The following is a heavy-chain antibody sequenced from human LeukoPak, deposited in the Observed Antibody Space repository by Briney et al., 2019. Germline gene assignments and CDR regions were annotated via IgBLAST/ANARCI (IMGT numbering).Heavy chain of an antibody. V-gene: IGHV4-59*08. J-gene: IGHJ6*02. CDR1: GGSISSYY. CDR3: ARHRDGYYYYGMDV. CDR2: IYYSGST. D-gene: IGHD3-10*01. Sequence: SETLSLTCTVSGGSISSYYWSWIRQPPGKGLEWIGYIYYSGSTNYNPSLKSRVTISVDTSKSQFSLKLSSVTAADTAVYYCARHRDGYYYYGMDVWGQGTTVTVSS.